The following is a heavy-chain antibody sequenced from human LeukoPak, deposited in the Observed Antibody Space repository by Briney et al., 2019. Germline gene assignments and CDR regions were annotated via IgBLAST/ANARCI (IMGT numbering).Heavy chain of an antibody. Sequence: SETLSLTCTVSGGSISSSHWWSWVRQPPGKGLEWIGEIYHSGHINYNPSLKSRVTISIDMSKNQFSLKLSSVTAADTAVYYCASLYGSSWPPFDYWGQGTLVTVSS. D-gene: IGHD6-13*01. CDR1: GGSISSSHW. J-gene: IGHJ4*02. CDR2: IYHSGHI. CDR3: ASLYGSSWPPFDY. V-gene: IGHV4-4*02.